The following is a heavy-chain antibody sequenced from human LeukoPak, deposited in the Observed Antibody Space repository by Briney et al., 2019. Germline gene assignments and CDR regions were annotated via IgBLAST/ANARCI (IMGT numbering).Heavy chain of an antibody. D-gene: IGHD5-24*01. CDR1: GFTVSSNY. V-gene: IGHV3-66*01. CDR3: ASRDKGYYYGMDV. CDR2: IYSGGST. Sequence: GGSLRLSCAASGFTVSSNYMSWVRQAPGKGLEWVSLIYSGGSTYYADSVKGRFTISRDNSKNTLYLQMSSLRAEDTAVYYCASRDKGYYYGMDVWGQGTLVTVSS. J-gene: IGHJ6*02.